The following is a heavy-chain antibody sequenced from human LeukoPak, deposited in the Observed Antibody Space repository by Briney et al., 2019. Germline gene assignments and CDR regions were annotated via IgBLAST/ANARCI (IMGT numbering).Heavy chain of an antibody. CDR1: GFTFSSYA. CDR2: ISGSGGST. D-gene: IGHD2-15*01. J-gene: IGHJ4*02. Sequence: GGSLRLSCAASGFTFSSYAMSWVRQAPGKGLEWVSAISGSGGSTYYADSVKGRFTTSRDNSKNTLYLQMNSLRAEDTAVYYCAKSLVVAATRRGLYFDYWGQGTLVTVSS. CDR3: AKSLVVAATRRGLYFDY. V-gene: IGHV3-23*01.